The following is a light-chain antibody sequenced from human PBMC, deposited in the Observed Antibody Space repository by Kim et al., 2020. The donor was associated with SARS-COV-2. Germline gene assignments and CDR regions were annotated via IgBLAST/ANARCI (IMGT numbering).Light chain of an antibody. J-gene: IGLJ3*02. Sequence: VAPGQAARITCGENNIGSKSVHWYQQKPGQAPVLVISYDTDRPSGIPERFSGSNSGNTATLTISRVDAGDEADYYCQVWDSGSDQVFGGGTQLTVL. CDR2: YDT. CDR1: NIGSKS. V-gene: IGLV3-21*04. CDR3: QVWDSGSDQV.